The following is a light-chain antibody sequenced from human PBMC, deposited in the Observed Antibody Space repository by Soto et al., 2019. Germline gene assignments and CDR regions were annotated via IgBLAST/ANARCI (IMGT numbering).Light chain of an antibody. V-gene: IGKV3-15*01. CDR1: QSVSSR. CDR3: QQYGASPWT. CDR2: DAS. J-gene: IGKJ1*01. Sequence: EIVLTQSRATLSVAPGERATLSCRASQSVSSRLAWYQQKRGQAPRLLIYDASTRATGIPARFSGSGSGTEFNLTISSLQSEDFAVYHCQQYGASPWTFGQGTKVDIK.